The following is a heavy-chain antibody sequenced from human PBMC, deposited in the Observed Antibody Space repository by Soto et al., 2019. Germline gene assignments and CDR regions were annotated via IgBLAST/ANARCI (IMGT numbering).Heavy chain of an antibody. J-gene: IGHJ4*02. CDR1: GGAININAW. CDR3: ARGANSNDDFDY. D-gene: IGHD1-1*01. CDR2: IYHSGST. V-gene: IGHV4-4*02. Sequence: PSENLSLTSCISGGAININAWWSWVRQSPGKGLEWIGEIYHSGSTNYNPSLKSRVTISGDKSKNHFSLTLSSVTASDTAVYYCARGANSNDDFDYWGQG.